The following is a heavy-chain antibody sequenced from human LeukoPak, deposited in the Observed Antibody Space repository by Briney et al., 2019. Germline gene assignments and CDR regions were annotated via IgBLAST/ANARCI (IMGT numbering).Heavy chain of an antibody. Sequence: GGSLRLSCAASGFTFSSYGMHWVRQAPGKGLEWVALIWYDGSKQYYADSVKGRCTISRDNSKNTLNQQMNSLRAEDTAVYYCAKAIAVQGWYFDLWGRGTLVTVSS. J-gene: IGHJ2*01. CDR3: AKAIAVQGWYFDL. V-gene: IGHV3-33*06. CDR2: IWYDGSKQ. D-gene: IGHD6-19*01. CDR1: GFTFSSYG.